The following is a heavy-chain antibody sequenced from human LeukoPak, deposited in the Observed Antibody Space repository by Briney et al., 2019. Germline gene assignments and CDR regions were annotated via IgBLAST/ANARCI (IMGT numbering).Heavy chain of an antibody. J-gene: IGHJ6*03. CDR2: IYYSGTT. D-gene: IGHD3-16*01. CDR1: GGSISCGDYY. Sequence: SQTLSLTCTLSGGSISCGDYYWSWIRQHPGKGREWIGYIYYSGTTNNNPSLKSRVTMTVYTPKTQFSLELCAVTAPHSAVYLCSRSARGEYAHYYYYMDVWGKGTTVTVSS. CDR3: SRSARGEYAHYYYYMDV. V-gene: IGHV4-31*03.